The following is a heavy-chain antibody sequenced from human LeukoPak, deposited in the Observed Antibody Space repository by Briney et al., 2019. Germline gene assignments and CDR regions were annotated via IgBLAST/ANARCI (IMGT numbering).Heavy chain of an antibody. V-gene: IGHV3-7*01. D-gene: IGHD3-16*01. CDR2: IREDGGHT. Sequence: HTGGSLRLSCVTSRFTFTNHWMSWVRQAPGKGLEWVANIREDGGHTNYVDSVKGRFTISRDNAKNSVYLQMNSLRAEDTAVYYCARKWGSPDYWGQGTLVTVSS. CDR1: RFTFTNHW. J-gene: IGHJ4*02. CDR3: ARKWGSPDY.